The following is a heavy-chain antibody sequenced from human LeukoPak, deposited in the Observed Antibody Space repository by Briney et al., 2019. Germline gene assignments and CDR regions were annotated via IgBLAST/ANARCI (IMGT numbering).Heavy chain of an antibody. CDR1: GGSISGFY. CDR2: IYTSGIT. CDR3: AREALPGSYYGSRGYSPNYYYYYHMDV. Sequence: PSETLSLTCTVSGGSISGFYWSWVRQPAGKGLEWIGRIYTSGITNYSPSLKSRVTISVDKSKNQFSLKLSSVTAADTAVYYCAREALPGSYYGSRGYSPNYYYYYHMDVWNKGTTVTVSS. D-gene: IGHD3-22*01. J-gene: IGHJ6*03. V-gene: IGHV4-4*07.